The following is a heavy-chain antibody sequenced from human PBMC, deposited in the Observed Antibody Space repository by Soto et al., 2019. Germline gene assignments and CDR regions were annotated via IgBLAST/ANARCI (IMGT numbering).Heavy chain of an antibody. D-gene: IGHD6-19*01. CDR3: ATGGPTDFQDSGGWGDYYYGMHV. J-gene: IGHJ6*02. CDR1: GFTFSSYA. CDR2: ISGSGGST. Sequence: EVQLLESGGGLVQPGGSLRLSCAASGFTFSSYAMSWVRQAPGKGLEWVSAISGSGGSTYYADSVKGRFTISSDNSKTTLYLQMNSLRGEETAVYYCATGGPTDFQDSGGWGDYYYGMHVWGQGTTVTVSS. V-gene: IGHV3-23*01.